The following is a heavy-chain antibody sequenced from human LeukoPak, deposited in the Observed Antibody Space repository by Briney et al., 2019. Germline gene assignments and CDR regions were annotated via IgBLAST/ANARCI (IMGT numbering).Heavy chain of an antibody. D-gene: IGHD3-10*01. CDR1: GYTFTSYA. CDR2: INAGNGNT. V-gene: IGHV1-3*03. Sequence: GASVKVSCKASGYTFTSYAMHWVRQAPGQRLEWMGWINAGNGNTKYSQEFQGRVTITRDTSASTAYMELSSLRSEDMAVYYCARGRTMVRGVIPRFVGYWGQGTLVTVSS. CDR3: ARGRTMVRGVIPRFVGY. J-gene: IGHJ4*02.